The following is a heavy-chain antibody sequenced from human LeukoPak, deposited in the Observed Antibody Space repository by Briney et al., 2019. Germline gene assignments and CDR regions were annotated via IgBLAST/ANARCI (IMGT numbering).Heavy chain of an antibody. CDR1: GYTFTSYG. CDR3: ARASGGWIVGATTSWFDP. Sequence: GASVKVSCKASGYTFTSYGISWVRQAPGQGLEWMGRIIPILGIANYAQKFQGRVTITADKSTSTAYMELSSLRSEDTAVYYCARASGGWIVGATTSWFDPWGQGTLVTVSS. V-gene: IGHV1-69*04. CDR2: IIPILGIA. D-gene: IGHD1-26*01. J-gene: IGHJ5*02.